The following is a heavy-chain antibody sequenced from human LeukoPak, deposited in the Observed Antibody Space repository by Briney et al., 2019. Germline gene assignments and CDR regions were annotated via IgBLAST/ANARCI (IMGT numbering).Heavy chain of an antibody. D-gene: IGHD3-3*01. J-gene: IGHJ4*02. V-gene: IGHV3-23*01. CDR1: GFTFSSYA. CDR3: AKDSITIFGVVIWVYYFDY. CDR2: ISGSGGST. Sequence: GGSLRLSCAASGFTFSSYAMSWVRQAPGNGLEWVSAISGSGGSTYYADSVKGRFTISRDNSKNTLYLQMNSLRAEDTAVYYCAKDSITIFGVVIWVYYFDYWGQGTLVTVSS.